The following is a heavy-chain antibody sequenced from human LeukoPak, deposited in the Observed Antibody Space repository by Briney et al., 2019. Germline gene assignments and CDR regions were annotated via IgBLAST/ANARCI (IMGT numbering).Heavy chain of an antibody. D-gene: IGHD1-1*01. CDR1: VFTFSSFD. CDR2: IGTASDT. Sequence: GGSLRLSCAASVFTFSSFDTHWVRQPTGRGLEWVSTIGTASDTYYPGSVEGRFTLSRDNAKNSLYLQMNSLTAGDTAVYYCARGPPRGKYYYMDVWGKGTTVTVSS. CDR3: ARGPPRGKYYYMDV. J-gene: IGHJ6*03. V-gene: IGHV3-13*01.